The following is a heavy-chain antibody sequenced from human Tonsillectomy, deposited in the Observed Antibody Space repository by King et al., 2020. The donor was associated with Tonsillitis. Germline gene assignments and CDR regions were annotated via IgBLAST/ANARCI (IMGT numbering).Heavy chain of an antibody. J-gene: IGHJ4*02. CDR2: IYYSGST. CDR3: ARGGAYSGSYYYY. D-gene: IGHD1-26*01. Sequence: QLQESGPGLVKPSETLSLTCTVSGGSISSYYWSWIRQPPGKGLEWIGYIYYSGSTNHNPSLKSRVTISVDTSKNQFSLKLSSVTAADTAVYYCARGGAYSGSYYYYWGQGTLVTVSS. V-gene: IGHV4-59*01. CDR1: GGSISSYY.